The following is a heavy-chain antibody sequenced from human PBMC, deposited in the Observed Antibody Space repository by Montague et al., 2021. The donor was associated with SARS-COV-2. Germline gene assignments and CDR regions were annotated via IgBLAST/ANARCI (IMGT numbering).Heavy chain of an antibody. CDR1: GGSISSSSYY. Sequence: SETRSLTSTVSGGSISSSSYYWGWIRQPPGKGLEWIGSIYYSGSTYYNPSLKSRVTISVDTSKNQFSLKLSSVTAADTAVYYCARKASRGITIFGVVTASYYFDYWGQGTLVTVSS. V-gene: IGHV4-39*01. CDR3: ARKASRGITIFGVVTASYYFDY. CDR2: IYYSGST. J-gene: IGHJ4*02. D-gene: IGHD3-3*01.